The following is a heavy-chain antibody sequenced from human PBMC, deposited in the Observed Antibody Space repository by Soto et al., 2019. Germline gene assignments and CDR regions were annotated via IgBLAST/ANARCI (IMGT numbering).Heavy chain of an antibody. J-gene: IGHJ4*02. D-gene: IGHD4-17*01. Sequence: QVQLVESGEGVVQPGRSLRLSCAASGFTFSSSGMHCVRQAPGKGLEWVAVIWYDGSNKYYADSVKGRFTISRDNSKITLYLQINSLRAEDTAVYYCAQDYGKGIDYWGQGTLVTVSS. CDR2: IWYDGSNK. V-gene: IGHV3-33*06. CDR1: GFTFSSSG. CDR3: AQDYGKGIDY.